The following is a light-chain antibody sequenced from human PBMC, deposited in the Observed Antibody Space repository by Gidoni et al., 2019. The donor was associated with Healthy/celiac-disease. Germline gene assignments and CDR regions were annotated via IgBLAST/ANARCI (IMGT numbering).Light chain of an antibody. V-gene: IGKV1-33*01. CDR2: DAS. CDR3: QQYDNLPWT. Sequence: DIQMTQSPSSLSASVGDRVTITCQASQAISNYLNWYQQKPGKAPKLLIYDASNLATGVPSRFSGGGSGTDFTFTISRLHPEDVATYYCQQYDNLPWTFGQGTRLEIK. CDR1: QAISNY. J-gene: IGKJ1*01.